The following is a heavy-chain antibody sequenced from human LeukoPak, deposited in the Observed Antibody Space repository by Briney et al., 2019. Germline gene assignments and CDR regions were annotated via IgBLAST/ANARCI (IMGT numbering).Heavy chain of an antibody. CDR1: GFTFSHFG. Sequence: GGSLRLSCAASGFTFSHFGMHWVRQAPGKGLEGVAIISNNGNTQVYADSVKGRFTISRDNSKNTLYLQMNRLRAEDTAVYYCAKDLSLAAARPSYDYWGQGTLVTVSS. D-gene: IGHD6-6*01. J-gene: IGHJ4*02. CDR3: AKDLSLAAARPSYDY. CDR2: ISNNGNTQ. V-gene: IGHV3-30*18.